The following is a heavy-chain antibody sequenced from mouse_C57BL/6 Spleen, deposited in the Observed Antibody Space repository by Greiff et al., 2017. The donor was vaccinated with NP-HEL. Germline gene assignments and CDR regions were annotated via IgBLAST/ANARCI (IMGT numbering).Heavy chain of an antibody. CDR2: ISGGGGNT. V-gene: IGHV5-9*01. D-gene: IGHD1-1*01. J-gene: IGHJ1*03. Sequence: EVQVVESGGGLVKPGGSLKLSCAASGFTFSSYTMSWVRQTPEKRLEWVATISGGGGNTYYPDSVKGRFTISRDNAKNTLYLQMSSLRSEDTALYYCARLLYGSRYFDVWGTGTTVTVSS. CDR1: GFTFSSYT. CDR3: ARLLYGSRYFDV.